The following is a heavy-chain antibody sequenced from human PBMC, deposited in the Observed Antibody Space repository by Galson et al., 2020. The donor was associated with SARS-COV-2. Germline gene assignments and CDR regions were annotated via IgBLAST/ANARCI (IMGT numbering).Heavy chain of an antibody. CDR1: GYTLTELS. D-gene: IGHD2-2*01. Sequence: ASVKVSCKASGYTLTELSMQWVRQAPGQGLEWMGGFDPEYGGTVYAQKFLGRVTMTEDTSTDTAYLEVRGLGSEDTAVYDCATAFAYQMLPLNLWGQGTLVTVSS. CDR2: FDPEYGGT. V-gene: IGHV1-24*01. J-gene: IGHJ5*02. CDR3: ATAFAYQMLPLNL.